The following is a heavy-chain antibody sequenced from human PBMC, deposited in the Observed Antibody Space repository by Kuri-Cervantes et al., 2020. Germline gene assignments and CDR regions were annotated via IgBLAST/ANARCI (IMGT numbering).Heavy chain of an antibody. V-gene: IGHV4-38-2*02. CDR3: ARDRGDDYGDSPYYYYYMDV. Sequence: SETLSLTCAVSGYSISSGYYWGWIRQPPGKGLEWIGSIYHSGSTYYTPSLKSRVTISVDTSKNQFSLKLSSVTAADTAVYYCARDRGDDYGDSPYYYYYMDVWGKGTTVTVSS. CDR2: IYHSGST. J-gene: IGHJ6*03. D-gene: IGHD4-17*01. CDR1: GYSISSGYY.